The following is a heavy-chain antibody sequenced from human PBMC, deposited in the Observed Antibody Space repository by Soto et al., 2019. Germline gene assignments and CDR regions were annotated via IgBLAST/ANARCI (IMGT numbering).Heavy chain of an antibody. CDR3: ARDMVAATPHLYYYYGMDV. Sequence: QVQLVESGGGVVQPGRSLRLSCAASGFTFSSYGMHWVRQAPGKGLEWVAVIWYDGSNKYYADSVKGRFTISRDNSKNTLYLQMNSLRAEDTAVYYCARDMVAATPHLYYYYGMDVWGQGTTVTVAS. CDR2: IWYDGSNK. J-gene: IGHJ6*02. CDR1: GFTFSSYG. D-gene: IGHD2-15*01. V-gene: IGHV3-33*01.